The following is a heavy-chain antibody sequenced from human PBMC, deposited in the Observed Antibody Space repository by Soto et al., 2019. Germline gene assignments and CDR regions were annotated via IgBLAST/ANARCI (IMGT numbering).Heavy chain of an antibody. D-gene: IGHD3-22*01. CDR3: AIDTAPSDV. V-gene: IGHV1-3*01. Sequence: QVQLVQSGAEVKKPGASVKVSCKASGYTFTNYAMHWVRQAPGQRLEWMGWINAGNGNTKYSQKFQGRVTITRDTSERTAYMEWSSLRSEATAVYCCAIDTAPSDVWGQGTTVTVSS. CDR2: INAGNGNT. J-gene: IGHJ6*02. CDR1: GYTFTNYA.